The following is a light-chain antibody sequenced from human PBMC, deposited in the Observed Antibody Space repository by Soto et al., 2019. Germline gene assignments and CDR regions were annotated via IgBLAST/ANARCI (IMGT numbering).Light chain of an antibody. CDR2: DVS. Sequence: DIQVTKSPSALSASVQDRVTITCRASQTINNWLAWYQQKPGKAPKLLIYDVSSLESGVPSRFSGSGSGTEFTLAISSLQPDDFATYYCQQYNSYPRTFGQGTKVDI. V-gene: IGKV1-5*01. J-gene: IGKJ1*01. CDR3: QQYNSYPRT. CDR1: QTINNW.